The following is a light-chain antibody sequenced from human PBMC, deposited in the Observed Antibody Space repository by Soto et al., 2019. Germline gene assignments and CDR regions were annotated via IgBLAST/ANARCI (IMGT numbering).Light chain of an antibody. Sequence: QSALTQPASVSGSPGQSITISCTGTSSDVGIYNLVSWYQQHPGKAPKLMIYEVSKRPSGVSNRFSGSKSGNTASLTISGLQAEDEADYYCCSYAGSSTFSLYVFGTGTKVTVL. CDR1: SSDVGIYNL. J-gene: IGLJ1*01. CDR2: EVS. V-gene: IGLV2-23*02. CDR3: CSYAGSSTFSLYV.